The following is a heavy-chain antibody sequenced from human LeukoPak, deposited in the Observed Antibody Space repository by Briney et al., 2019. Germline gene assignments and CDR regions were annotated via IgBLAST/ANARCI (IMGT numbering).Heavy chain of an antibody. CDR3: VKGFNYDILTTPDY. CDR2: ISGSGGST. D-gene: IGHD3-9*01. V-gene: IGHV3-23*01. CDR1: GFTFSTYA. Sequence: GGSLRLSCAASGFTFSTYAMGWVRQAPGKGLEWVSIISGSGGSTFHADSVKGRFTVSRDNSKNTLYLRMSSLRGEDTAVYYCVKGFNYDILTTPDYWGQGALVTVTS. J-gene: IGHJ4*02.